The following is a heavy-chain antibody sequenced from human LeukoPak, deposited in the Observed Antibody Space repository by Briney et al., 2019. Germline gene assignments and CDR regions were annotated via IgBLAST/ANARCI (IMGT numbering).Heavy chain of an antibody. Sequence: GSLRLSCAASGFIFSDDWMSWVRQAPGKGLEWVGRIKHKRDGGTPDYAAPVKGRFTISRDDSKNMLYLEMNSLKIEDTAVYYCTTVTMVRDYDYWGQGTLVTVSS. J-gene: IGHJ4*02. D-gene: IGHD3-10*01. CDR2: IKHKRDGGTP. V-gene: IGHV3-15*01. CDR3: TTVTMVRDYDY. CDR1: GFIFSDDW.